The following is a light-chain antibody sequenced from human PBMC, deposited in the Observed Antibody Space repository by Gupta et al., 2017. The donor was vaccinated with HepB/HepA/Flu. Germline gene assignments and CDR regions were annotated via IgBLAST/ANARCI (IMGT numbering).Light chain of an antibody. CDR3: QQGSR. CDR2: KAT. J-gene: IGKJ2*04. V-gene: IGKV1-5*03. Sequence: DIQMTQSPSTLSASVGDIVTITCRGSQSVSSWLAWYQQKPGKAPKLLIYKATSLESGVPPRFSGSASGTEFTLTISSLQPDDFATYYCQQGSRFGQGTKLENK. CDR1: QSVSSW.